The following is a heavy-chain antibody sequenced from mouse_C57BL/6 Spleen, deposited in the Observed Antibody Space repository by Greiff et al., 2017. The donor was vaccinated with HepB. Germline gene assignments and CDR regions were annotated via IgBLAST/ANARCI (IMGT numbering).Heavy chain of an antibody. Sequence: EVQLQQSGPGLVKPSQSLSLTCSVTGYSITSGYYWNWIRQFPGNKLEWMGYISYDGSNNYNPSLKNRISITRDTSKNQFFLKLNSVTTEDTATYYCARGAPQPGYFDYWGQGTTLTVSS. CDR1: GYSITSGYY. CDR3: ARGAPQPGYFDY. CDR2: ISYDGSN. D-gene: IGHD6-1*01. V-gene: IGHV3-6*01. J-gene: IGHJ2*01.